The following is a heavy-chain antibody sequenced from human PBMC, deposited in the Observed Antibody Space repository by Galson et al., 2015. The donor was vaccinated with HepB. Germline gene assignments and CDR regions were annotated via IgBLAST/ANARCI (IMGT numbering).Heavy chain of an antibody. J-gene: IGHJ4*02. CDR1: GFTFSRYA. CDR2: ITSNGGRT. CDR3: AKDGIMVSNNPYQLHF. Sequence: SLRLSCAASGFTFSRYAMTWVRQAPGKGLEWISSITSNGGRTFYTNSVKGRFTISRDNSGNTVVLQLSSLRPEDTAVYYCAKDGIMVSNNPYQLHFWGQGTLVSVSS. D-gene: IGHD2-8*01. V-gene: IGHV3-23*01.